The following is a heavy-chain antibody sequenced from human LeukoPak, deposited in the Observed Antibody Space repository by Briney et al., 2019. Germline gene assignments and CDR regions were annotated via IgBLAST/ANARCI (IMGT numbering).Heavy chain of an antibody. Sequence: PGGSLRLSCAASGFTFSSYSMNWVRQAPGKGLEWVSYISSSSSTIYYADSVKGRFTISRDNAKNSLYLQMNSLRAEDTAVYYCARRPNRTNMVRGVMPWFDPWGQGTLVTVSS. CDR3: ARRPNRTNMVRGVMPWFDP. J-gene: IGHJ5*02. CDR2: ISSSSSTI. D-gene: IGHD3-10*01. CDR1: GFTFSSYS. V-gene: IGHV3-48*01.